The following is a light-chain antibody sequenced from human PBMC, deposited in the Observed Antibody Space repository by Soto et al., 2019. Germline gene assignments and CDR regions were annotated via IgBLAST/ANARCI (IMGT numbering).Light chain of an antibody. CDR1: QSVSSY. CDR2: DAS. J-gene: IGKJ3*01. Sequence: EIVLTQSPGTLSLSPGERATLSCRASQSVSSYLAWYQQKPGQAPRLLIYDASNRATGIPTRFSGSGSGTVFTLLIIGLVVECSVDYSCQYRSNLRFTFGPVTNVDIK. CDR3: QYRSNLRFT. V-gene: IGKV3-11*01.